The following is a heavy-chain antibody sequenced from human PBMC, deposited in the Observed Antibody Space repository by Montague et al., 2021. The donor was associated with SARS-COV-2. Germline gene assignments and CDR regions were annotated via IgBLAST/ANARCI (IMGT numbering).Heavy chain of an antibody. CDR1: GGSISSSSYY. J-gene: IGHJ6*02. CDR3: ARVGRRQLVGLSGLGV. Sequence: SETLSLTCTVSGGSISSSSYYWGWIRQPPGKGLEWIGSIYYSGSTYYNPSLKSRVTISVDTSKNQFSLKLSSVTAADTAVYYCARVGRRQLVGLSGLGVWGQGTTVTVSS. D-gene: IGHD6-13*01. V-gene: IGHV4-39*07. CDR2: IYYSGST.